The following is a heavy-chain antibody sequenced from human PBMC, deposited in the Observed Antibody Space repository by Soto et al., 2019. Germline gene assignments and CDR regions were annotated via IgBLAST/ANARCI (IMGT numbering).Heavy chain of an antibody. V-gene: IGHV4-59*08. CDR3: ARQSGYSYGPFDY. D-gene: IGHD5-18*01. CDR1: GGSIISYY. CDR2: IYYSGST. J-gene: IGHJ4*02. Sequence: SETLSLTWTVSGGSIISYYCSWIRQPPGKGLEWIGYIYYSGSTNYNPSLKSRVTISVDTSKNQFSLKLSSVTAADTAVYYCARQSGYSYGPFDYWGQGTLVTVSS.